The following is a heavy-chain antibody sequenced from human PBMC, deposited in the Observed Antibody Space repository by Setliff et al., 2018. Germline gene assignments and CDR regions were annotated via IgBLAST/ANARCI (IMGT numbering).Heavy chain of an antibody. D-gene: IGHD2-21*01. CDR2: INPNNGAT. Sequence: GASVKVSCKASGYTLTAYYIHWVRQAPGQGLEWMGWINPNNGATNYAQKFQGRVTMTRDTSISSAFMELSSLRSDDTAVYYCARGYCDGIGCPAPLYYFDSWGQGTLVTVSS. CDR3: ARGYCDGIGCPAPLYYFDS. CDR1: GYTLTAYY. J-gene: IGHJ4*02. V-gene: IGHV1-2*02.